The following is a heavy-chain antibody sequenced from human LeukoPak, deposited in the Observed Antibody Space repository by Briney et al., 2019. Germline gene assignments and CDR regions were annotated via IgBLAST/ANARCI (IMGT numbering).Heavy chain of an antibody. D-gene: IGHD1-1*01. V-gene: IGHV4-59*12. Sequence: PSETLSLTCTVSGDSISSYYWSWIRQTPGKGLEWIGHFYYSGSTNYNPSLKSRVTISVDTSKNQFSLKLISVTAADTAVYYCAREGTAGTNLNWFDPWGQGTLVTVSS. CDR3: AREGTAGTNLNWFDP. CDR2: FYYSGST. J-gene: IGHJ5*02. CDR1: GDSISSYY.